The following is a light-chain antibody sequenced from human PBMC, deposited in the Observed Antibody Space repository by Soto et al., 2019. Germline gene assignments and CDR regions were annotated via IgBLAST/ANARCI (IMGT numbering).Light chain of an antibody. V-gene: IGKV1-39*01. CDR1: QSISTY. J-gene: IGKJ1*01. CDR3: QQSYRIPWT. CDR2: RAS. Sequence: DIQMTQSPSSLSASVGDRVTITCRASQSISTYLNWYQQKPGEAPKLLIYRASSLQSGVPSKFSGSGSGTDFTLTISSLQPEDFATYYCQQSYRIPWTFGQGAKVEIK.